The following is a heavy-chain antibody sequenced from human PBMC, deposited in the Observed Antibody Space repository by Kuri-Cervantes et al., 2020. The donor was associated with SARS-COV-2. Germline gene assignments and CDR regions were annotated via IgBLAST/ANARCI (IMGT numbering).Heavy chain of an antibody. CDR2: ISTSGGDT. Sequence: GGSLRLSCTASGLAFSNYVMSWVRQSPGKGLEWVSSISTSGGDTNYADSLKGRFTISRDNSKNTLYLQMNSLRVEDTAVYYCASVSTMGVSLDWGQGTLVTVSS. D-gene: IGHD5-24*01. CDR3: ASVSTMGVSLD. J-gene: IGHJ4*02. CDR1: GLAFSNYV. V-gene: IGHV3-23*01.